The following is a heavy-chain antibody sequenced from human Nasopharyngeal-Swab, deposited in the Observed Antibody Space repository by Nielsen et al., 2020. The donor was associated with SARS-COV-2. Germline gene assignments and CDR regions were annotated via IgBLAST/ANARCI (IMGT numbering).Heavy chain of an antibody. CDR3: ASQGGGDYYDSRRYYNYVMDV. CDR1: GDTFSSYA. J-gene: IGHJ6*02. CDR2: IIPIFGIA. V-gene: IGHV1-69*10. Sequence: SVKVSCKASGDTFSSYAISWVRQAPGQGLEWMGRIIPIFGIANYAQKLQGRVTITADKSTSTAYMELSSLRSEETAVYYCASQGGGDYYDSRRYYNYVMDVWGQGTTVTVSS. D-gene: IGHD3-22*01.